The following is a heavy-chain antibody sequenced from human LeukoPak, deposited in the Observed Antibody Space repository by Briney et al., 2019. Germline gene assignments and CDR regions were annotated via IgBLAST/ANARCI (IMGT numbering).Heavy chain of an antibody. CDR2: IKQDGSEK. CDR1: GFTFSSYW. V-gene: IGHV3-7*01. Sequence: GSLRLSCAASGFTFSSYWMSWVRQAPGKGLEWVANIKQDGSEKYYVDSVKGRFTISRDNAKNSLYLQMNSLRAEDTALYYCAKATSTGWYFYGMDVWGQGTTVTVSS. CDR3: AKATSTGWYFYGMDV. J-gene: IGHJ6*02. D-gene: IGHD2-8*02.